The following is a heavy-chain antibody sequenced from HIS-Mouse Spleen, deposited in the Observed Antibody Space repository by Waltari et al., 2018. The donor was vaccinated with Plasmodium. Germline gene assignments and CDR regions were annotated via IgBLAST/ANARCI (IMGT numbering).Heavy chain of an antibody. Sequence: QVQLVQSGAEGTKPAASVKVSCKASGYTFTGYYMHWVLQSPAQGLEWMGWINPNSGGTNYAQKFQGRVTMTRDTSISTAYMVLSRLRFDDTAVYYCARVLGYKAAAGTFVEYFQHWGQGTLVTVSS. V-gene: IGHV1-2*02. J-gene: IGHJ1*01. CDR3: ARVLGYKAAAGTFVEYFQH. CDR1: GYTFTGYY. D-gene: IGHD6-13*01. CDR2: INPNSGGT.